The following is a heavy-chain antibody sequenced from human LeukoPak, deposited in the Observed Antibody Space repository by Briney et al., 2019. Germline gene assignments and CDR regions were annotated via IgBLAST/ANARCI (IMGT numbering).Heavy chain of an antibody. CDR3: ARDLSSRAPYYFDY. CDR1: GFTFSSYG. CDR2: IWYDGSNK. Sequence: GGSLRLSCAASGFTFSSYGMHWVRQAPGKGLEWVAVIWYDGSNKYYADSVKGRFTISRDNSKNTLYLQMNSLRAEDTAVYYCARDLSSRAPYYFDYWGQGTLVTVSS. D-gene: IGHD6-13*01. J-gene: IGHJ4*02. V-gene: IGHV3-33*01.